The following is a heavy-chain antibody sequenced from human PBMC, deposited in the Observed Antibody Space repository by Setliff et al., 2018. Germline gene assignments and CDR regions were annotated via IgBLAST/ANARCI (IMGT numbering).Heavy chain of an antibody. J-gene: IGHJ4*02. CDR3: RLAHCNDTSCEEALDY. Sequence: PSETLSLTCTVSGDSISNYYWNWIRQPAGKGLEWIGRIYVTESTKYNPSLKSRVTLSIDKSKNQFSLKLKSVTAAGTAVYYFRLAHCNDTSCEEALDYWSQGTLVTVSS. CDR1: GDSISNYY. CDR2: IYVTEST. V-gene: IGHV4-4*07. D-gene: IGHD2-2*01.